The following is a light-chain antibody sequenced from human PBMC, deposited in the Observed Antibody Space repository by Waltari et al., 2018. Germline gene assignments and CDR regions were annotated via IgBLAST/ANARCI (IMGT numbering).Light chain of an antibody. Sequence: QSALTQPPSASGAPGQRVTISCSGGGSNIGTNFVYWYKQLPGSAPKLLMYRTDQRPAGVPDGFSGSKCGTCGSLAISGLRAEDEADYYCASWDGTLSGWLFGGGTTLTVL. V-gene: IGLV1-47*01. CDR2: RTD. CDR1: GSNIGTNF. J-gene: IGLJ3*02. CDR3: ASWDGTLSGWL.